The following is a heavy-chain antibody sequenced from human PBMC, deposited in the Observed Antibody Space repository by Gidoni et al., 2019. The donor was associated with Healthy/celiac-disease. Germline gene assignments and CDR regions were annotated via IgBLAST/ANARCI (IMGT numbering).Heavy chain of an antibody. J-gene: IGHJ4*02. Sequence: QLQLQESGPGLVKPSETLSLTCTVSGGSISSSSYYWGWIRQPPGKGLAWIGSIYYSGSTYYTPSLKSRVTISVDTSKNQCSLKLSSVTAADTAVYYCARTGPYYYGSGSHHKIHFDYWGQGTLVTVSS. D-gene: IGHD3-10*01. V-gene: IGHV4-39*01. CDR3: ARTGPYYYGSGSHHKIHFDY. CDR1: GGSISSSSYY. CDR2: IYYSGST.